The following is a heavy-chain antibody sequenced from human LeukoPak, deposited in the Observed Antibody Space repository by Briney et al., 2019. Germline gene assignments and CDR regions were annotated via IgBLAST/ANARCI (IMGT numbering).Heavy chain of an antibody. D-gene: IGHD2-2*01. CDR3: ARDSAYQLPIYYYCYMDV. CDR2: ISSSGSTI. Sequence: GGSLRLSCAASGFTFSDYYMSWIRQAPGEGLEWVSYISSSGSTIYYADSVKGRFTISRDNAKNSLYLQMNSLRAEDTAVYYCARDSAYQLPIYYYCYMDVWGKGTTVTVSS. CDR1: GFTFSDYY. V-gene: IGHV3-11*04. J-gene: IGHJ6*03.